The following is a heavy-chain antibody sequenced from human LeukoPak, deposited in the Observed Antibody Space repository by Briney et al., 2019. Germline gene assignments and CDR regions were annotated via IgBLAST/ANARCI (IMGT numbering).Heavy chain of an antibody. D-gene: IGHD3-3*01. CDR1: GYAFTSYD. Sequence: ASVTVSCKVSGYAFTSYDINWVRQATGQGLEWMGWMNPNSGNTGYAQKLQGRVTMTRNTSISTAYMELSSLRFEDTAVYYCARGPPQSGRFLEWLSPFHGGNYYYGMDVWGQGTTVTVSS. CDR3: ARGPPQSGRFLEWLSPFHGGNYYYGMDV. V-gene: IGHV1-8*01. CDR2: MNPNSGNT. J-gene: IGHJ6*02.